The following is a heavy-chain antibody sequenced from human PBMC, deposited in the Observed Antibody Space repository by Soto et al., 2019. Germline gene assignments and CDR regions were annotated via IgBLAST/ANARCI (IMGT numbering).Heavy chain of an antibody. Sequence: QVQLQESGPGLVKSSETLSLTCTVSGDSISTYYWSWIRQPPGKGLEWIGNVHNSGSIIYNPSLKSRVTISADTSKNQFSLRLMSMTAADTALYYCARESAGGWSGSGFDIWGQGTMVTVSS. V-gene: IGHV4-59*01. CDR3: ARESAGGWSGSGFDI. CDR2: VHNSGSI. CDR1: GDSISTYY. D-gene: IGHD6-19*01. J-gene: IGHJ3*02.